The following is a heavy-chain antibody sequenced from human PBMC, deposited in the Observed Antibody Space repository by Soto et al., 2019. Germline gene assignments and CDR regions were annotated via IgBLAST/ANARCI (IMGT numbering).Heavy chain of an antibody. CDR1: GFTFNNYA. J-gene: IGHJ4*02. CDR3: AKDRLGGNFDY. V-gene: IGHV3-23*01. Sequence: EVQVLDSGGGLVQPGGSLRLSCAASGFTFNNYAMNWVRQAPGKGLEWVATISGTGGSTYYADSVKGRFTISRDNSKNTLYLQMNSLIVEDTAVYYCAKDRLGGNFDYWGQVTQVTVSS. CDR2: ISGTGGST.